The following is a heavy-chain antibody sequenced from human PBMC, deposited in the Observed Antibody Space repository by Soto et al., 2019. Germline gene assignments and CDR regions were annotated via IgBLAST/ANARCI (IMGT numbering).Heavy chain of an antibody. J-gene: IGHJ3*01. CDR3: VRGVHLTAADTFDV. V-gene: IGHV5-51*01. CDR1: GYSFTTYW. D-gene: IGHD1-1*01. Sequence: GESLKISCNGSGYSFTTYWIGWVRQIPGKGLEWMGIIYAGDSDSRYSPSFQGQVTISVDKSISTAYLQWSSLKASDTAMYYCVRGVHLTAADTFDVWGQGTMVTVSS. CDR2: IYAGDSDS.